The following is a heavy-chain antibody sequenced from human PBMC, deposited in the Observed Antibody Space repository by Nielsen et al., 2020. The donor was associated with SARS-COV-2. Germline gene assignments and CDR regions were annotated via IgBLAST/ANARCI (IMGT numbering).Heavy chain of an antibody. J-gene: IGHJ4*02. V-gene: IGHV3-53*01. CDR2: IYSGGST. Sequence: GGSLRLSCAASGFTVSSNYMSWVRQAPGKGLEWVSVIYSGGSTYYADSVKGRFTISRDNAKNSLYLHMNSLRVEDTAVYYCVRDSSIVIWSGYPVDWGQGTLVTVSS. CDR3: VRDSSIVIWSGYPVD. CDR1: GFTVSSNY. D-gene: IGHD3-3*01.